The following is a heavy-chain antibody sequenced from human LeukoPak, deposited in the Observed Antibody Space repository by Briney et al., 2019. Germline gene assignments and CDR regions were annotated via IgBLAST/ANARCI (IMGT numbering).Heavy chain of an antibody. J-gene: IGHJ5*02. D-gene: IGHD1-1*01. V-gene: IGHV4-4*07. Sequence: KPSATLSLTCTVSGGSISSYYWSWIRQPAGKELEWIGRIYSSGITNYNPSLKSRVTMSVDTSKNQFPLKLRSVTSADTAVYYCARDRDWKYWFDPWGQGTLVTVSS. CDR1: GGSISSYY. CDR3: ARDRDWKYWFDP. CDR2: IYSSGIT.